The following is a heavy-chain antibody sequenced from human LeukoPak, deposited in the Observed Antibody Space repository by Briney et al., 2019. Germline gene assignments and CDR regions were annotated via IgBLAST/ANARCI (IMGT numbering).Heavy chain of an antibody. D-gene: IGHD6-13*01. J-gene: IGHJ5*02. CDR3: ARARWQQLATGFDP. CDR1: GGSISSSNW. CDR2: IYHSGST. V-gene: IGHV4-4*02. Sequence: SGTLSLTCAVSGGSISSSNWWSWVRQPPGEGLEWIGEIYHSGSTNYNPSLKSRVTISVDKSKNQFSLKLSSVTAADTAVYYCARARWQQLATGFDPWGQGTLVTVSS.